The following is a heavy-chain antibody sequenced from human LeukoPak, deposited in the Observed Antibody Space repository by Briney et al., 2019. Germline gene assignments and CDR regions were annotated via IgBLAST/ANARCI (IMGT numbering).Heavy chain of an antibody. Sequence: PSETLSLTCTVSGGSISSGSHYWAWIRQPPGKGLEWLATISESGTTYYGPSLKSRVTISVDTSKNPFSLRLGSVTAADTAVYYCARYSGSFFDYWGQGTLVTVSS. J-gene: IGHJ4*02. D-gene: IGHD3-10*01. CDR2: ISESGTT. CDR3: ARYSGSFFDY. V-gene: IGHV4-39*01. CDR1: GGSISSGSHY.